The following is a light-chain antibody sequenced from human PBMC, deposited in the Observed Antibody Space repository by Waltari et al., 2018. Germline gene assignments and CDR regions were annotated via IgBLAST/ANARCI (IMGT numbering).Light chain of an antibody. CDR2: WAS. J-gene: IGKJ2*02. CDR3: QQYYTTPCT. CDR1: QSVLSSTNINYY. V-gene: IGKV4-1*01. Sequence: DIVLPQSPDSLALSLGERATISCRSSQSVLSSTNINYYLAWYQQRPGQPPKLLFYWASTRVSGVPDRFDGSGSGTDFTLTISSLQAEDLAVYYCQQYYTTPCTFGQGTRLEIK.